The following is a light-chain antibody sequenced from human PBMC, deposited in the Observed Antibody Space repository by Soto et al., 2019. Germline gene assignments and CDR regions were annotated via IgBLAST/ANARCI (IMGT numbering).Light chain of an antibody. J-gene: IGLJ2*01. CDR3: SSYTSSSTLVV. Sequence: QSALTQPASVSRSPGQSITISCTGTSSDVGGYNCVSWYQQHPGKAPKLMIYDVSNRPSGVSNRFSGSKSGNTASLTISGLQAEDEADYYCSSYTSSSTLVVFGGGTKLTVL. V-gene: IGLV2-14*01. CDR1: SSDVGGYNC. CDR2: DVS.